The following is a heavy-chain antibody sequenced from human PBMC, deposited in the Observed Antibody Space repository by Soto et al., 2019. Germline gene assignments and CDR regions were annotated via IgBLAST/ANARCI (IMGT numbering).Heavy chain of an antibody. Sequence: ASVKVSCKAAGYTFTSYGISWVRQAPGQGLEWMGWISAYNGNTNYAQKLQGRVTMTTDTSTSTAYMELRSLRSDDTAVYYCARERDYYDNSGYSSYNWFDPWGQGTLVTVSS. D-gene: IGHD3-22*01. J-gene: IGHJ5*02. CDR2: ISAYNGNT. V-gene: IGHV1-18*01. CDR1: GYTFTSYG. CDR3: ARERDYYDNSGYSSYNWFDP.